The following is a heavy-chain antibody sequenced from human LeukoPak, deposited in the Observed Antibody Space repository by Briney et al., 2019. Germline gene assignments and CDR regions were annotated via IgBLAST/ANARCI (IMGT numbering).Heavy chain of an antibody. CDR1: GVNASNIY. J-gene: IGHJ4*02. CDR2: TFSSGPT. Sequence: GRSLRPSCAVSGVNASNIYINWVRQAAGTGLEWVSVTFSSGPTYCAESLKGRFTISSDYSKNTLYLQMNSLRAEDTAVYYCAKDAHTVTTFDYWGQGTLVTVSS. V-gene: IGHV3-53*01. D-gene: IGHD4-17*01. CDR3: AKDAHTVTTFDY.